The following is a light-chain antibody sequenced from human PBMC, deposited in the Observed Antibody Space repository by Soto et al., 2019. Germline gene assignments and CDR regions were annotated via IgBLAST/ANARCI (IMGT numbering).Light chain of an antibody. CDR2: SAS. CDR1: QALSNY. V-gene: IGKV1-9*01. J-gene: IGKJ4*01. Sequence: DVQFTPAPSVLSSSVGDTVTTTCRASQALSNYLAWYQQKPGKAPDLLIYSASTLQSGVPSRFSGSGSETEFSLTIRALQPEDFATYYCQQLSRYPLTFGGGTKVDIK. CDR3: QQLSRYPLT.